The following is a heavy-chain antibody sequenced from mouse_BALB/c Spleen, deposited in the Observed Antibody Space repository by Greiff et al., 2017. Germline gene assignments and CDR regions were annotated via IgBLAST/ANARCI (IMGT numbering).Heavy chain of an antibody. CDR2: ISSGGST. CDR3: ARALDGNYFDY. J-gene: IGHJ2*01. V-gene: IGHV5-6-5*01. CDR1: GFTFSSYA. Sequence: EVKVVESGGGLVKPGGSLKLSCAASGFTFSSYAMSWVRQPPEKRLEWVASISSGGSTYYPDSVKGRFTISRDNARNILYLQMSSLRSEDTAMYYCARALDGNYFDYWGQGTTLTVSS. D-gene: IGHD2-1*01.